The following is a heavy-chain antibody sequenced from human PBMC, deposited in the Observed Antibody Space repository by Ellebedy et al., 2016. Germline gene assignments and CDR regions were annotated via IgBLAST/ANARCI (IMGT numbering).Heavy chain of an antibody. CDR3: ARDMSDYYGLNI. CDR2: IHWNSDII. V-gene: IGHV3-9*01. J-gene: IGHJ6*02. CDR1: GFPFDDAA. Sequence: SLKISXVASGFPFDDAAMHWVRQVPGKGLERVSGIHWNSDIIGYADSVTGRFTISRDNAKNSVYLQMNSLRLDDTALYYCARDMSDYYGLNIWGQGTTVAVSS.